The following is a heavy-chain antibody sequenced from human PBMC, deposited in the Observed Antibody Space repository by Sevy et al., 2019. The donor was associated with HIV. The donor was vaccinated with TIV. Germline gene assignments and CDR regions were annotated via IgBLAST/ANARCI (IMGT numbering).Heavy chain of an antibody. J-gene: IGHJ4*02. CDR1: GFTFSNAW. D-gene: IGHD6-13*01. Sequence: GGSLRLSCAASGFTFSNAWMSWVRQAPGKGLEWVGRIKSKTDGGTTDYAAPVKGRFTISRDDSKNTLYLQMNSLKTEDTAVYYCTTDSSSSGYWGGKLFDYWGQGTLVTVSS. CDR3: TTDSSSSGYWGGKLFDY. V-gene: IGHV3-15*01. CDR2: IKSKTDGGTT.